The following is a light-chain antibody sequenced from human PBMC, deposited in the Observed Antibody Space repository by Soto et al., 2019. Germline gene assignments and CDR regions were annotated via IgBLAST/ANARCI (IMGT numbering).Light chain of an antibody. Sequence: QSVLTQPPSASGSPGQSVTISCNGIGSDGGGGDNYLSWYQQPPGKAPKLLIYEVIKRPSGVPDRFSGSKSGTTASLTVSGLQAEDEADYYCSSYAGNNDIEFGTGTRSPS. CDR1: GSDGGGGDNY. CDR2: EVI. J-gene: IGLJ1*01. V-gene: IGLV2-8*01. CDR3: SSYAGNNDIE.